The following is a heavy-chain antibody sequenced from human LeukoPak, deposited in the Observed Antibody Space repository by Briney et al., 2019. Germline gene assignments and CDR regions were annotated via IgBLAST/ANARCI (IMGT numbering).Heavy chain of an antibody. J-gene: IGHJ5*02. D-gene: IGHD3-10*01. CDR2: IYCSGST. Sequence: SETLSLTCTVSAGSISSSSYYWGGLRQPPGKGLEWIGSIYCSGSTYYNPSLKSRVTVSVDTSKNQFSLKLSSVTAADTAVYCCARFSITMVRGVPWGQGTLVTVSS. V-gene: IGHV4-39*01. CDR3: ARFSITMVRGVP. CDR1: AGSISSSSYY.